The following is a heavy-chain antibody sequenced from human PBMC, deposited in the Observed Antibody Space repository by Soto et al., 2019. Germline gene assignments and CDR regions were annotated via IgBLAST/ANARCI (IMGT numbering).Heavy chain of an antibody. CDR2: ISAYNGNT. D-gene: IGHD1-20*01. V-gene: IGHV1-18*04. J-gene: IGHJ6*02. Sequence: EASVKVSCKASCYTFTSYGISRVRKPTRQGLERMGWISAYNGNTNYAQKLQGRVTMTTDTSTSTAYMELRSLRSDDTAVYYCARCGITGTGPLGYYYYGMDVWGPGTTLTVSS. CDR1: CYTFTSYG. CDR3: ARCGITGTGPLGYYYYGMDV.